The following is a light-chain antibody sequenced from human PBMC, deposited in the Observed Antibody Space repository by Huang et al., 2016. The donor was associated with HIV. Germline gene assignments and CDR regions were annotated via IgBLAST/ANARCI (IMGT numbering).Light chain of an antibody. CDR1: QSINSN. J-gene: IGKJ2*02. Sequence: EIVMMQSPATLSVSPGERVTLSCRASQSINSNLAWYQQKPGQAPRLLIYGASARATGIPARVSGSGSGTAFTLTITSLQSEDFAVYYCQQYNIRCTFGQGTKLEMK. V-gene: IGKV3-15*01. CDR2: GAS. CDR3: QQYNIRCT.